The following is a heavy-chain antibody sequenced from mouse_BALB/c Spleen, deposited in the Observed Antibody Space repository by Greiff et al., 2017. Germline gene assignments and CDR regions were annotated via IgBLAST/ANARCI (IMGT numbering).Heavy chain of an antibody. Sequence: QVQLQQPGAELVKPGAPVKLSCKASGYTFTSYWMNWAKQRPGRGLEWIGRIDPSDSETHYNQKFKDKATLTVDKSSSTAYIQLSSLTSEDSAVYYCARGGYDGSPYAMDYWGQGTSVTVSA. D-gene: IGHD2-3*01. CDR2: IDPSDSET. CDR3: ARGGYDGSPYAMDY. V-gene: IGHV1-69*02. J-gene: IGHJ4*01. CDR1: GYTFTSYW.